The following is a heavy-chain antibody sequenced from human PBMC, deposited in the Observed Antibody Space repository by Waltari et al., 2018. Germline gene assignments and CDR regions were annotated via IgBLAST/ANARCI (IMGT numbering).Heavy chain of an antibody. V-gene: IGHV1-69*01. D-gene: IGHD2-15*01. J-gene: IGHJ4*02. Sequence: QVQLVQSGAEVKKPGSSVKVSCQVSGATFTANALSWGRQAPGQGLEWMGGVIPVLGAPKYSPKFQDRVTITADASSTTAYLELSNLRSEDTAKYYCARKAGSCSGDACWALDYWGQGTLVTVSS. CDR3: ARKAGSCSGDACWALDY. CDR2: VIPVLGAP. CDR1: GATFTANA.